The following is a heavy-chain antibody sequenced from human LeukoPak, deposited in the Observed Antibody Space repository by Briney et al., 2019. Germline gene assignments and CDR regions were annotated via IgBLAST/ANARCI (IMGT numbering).Heavy chain of an antibody. D-gene: IGHD5-24*01. Sequence: PSETLSLTCTVSGGSISSHYWSWIRQPPGKGLEWIGYIYYSGSTNYNPSLKSRVTISVDTSKNQFSLKLSSVTAADTAVYYCARSEVATINPFFDYWGQGTLVTVSS. CDR2: IYYSGST. CDR1: GGSISSHY. V-gene: IGHV4-59*11. J-gene: IGHJ4*02. CDR3: ARSEVATINPFFDY.